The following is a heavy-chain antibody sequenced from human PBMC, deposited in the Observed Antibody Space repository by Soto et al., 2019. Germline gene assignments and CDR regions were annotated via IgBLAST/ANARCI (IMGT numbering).Heavy chain of an antibody. CDR1: GGSFSGYY. J-gene: IGHJ4*02. CDR3: ARVSDWFPFDY. Sequence: TLETLSLTCAVYGGSFSGYYWSWIRQPPGKGLEWIGEINHSGSTNYNPSLKSRVTISVDTSKNQFSLKLSSVTAADTAVYYCARVSDWFPFDYWGQGTLVTVSS. CDR2: INHSGST. V-gene: IGHV4-34*01. D-gene: IGHD3-9*01.